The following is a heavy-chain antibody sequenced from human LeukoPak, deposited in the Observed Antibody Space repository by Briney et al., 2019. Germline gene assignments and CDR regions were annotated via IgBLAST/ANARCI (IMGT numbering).Heavy chain of an antibody. CDR2: ISGSGGST. J-gene: IGHJ4*02. CDR3: AKDRLMGSSWYYLDY. Sequence: GGSLRLSCAASGFTFSSYAMSWVRQAPGKGLEGVSTISGSGGSTYYVDSVKGRFTISRDNSNNTLYLQMNSLRAEDTAVYYCAKDRLMGSSWYYLDYWGQGTLVTVSS. V-gene: IGHV3-23*01. CDR1: GFTFSSYA. D-gene: IGHD6-13*01.